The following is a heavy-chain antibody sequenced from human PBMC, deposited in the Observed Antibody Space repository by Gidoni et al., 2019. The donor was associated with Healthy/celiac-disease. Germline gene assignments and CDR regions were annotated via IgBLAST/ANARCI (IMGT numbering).Heavy chain of an antibody. J-gene: IGHJ4*02. CDR1: GGSISSSSYY. Sequence: QLQLQESDPGLVKPSETLSLTCTVSGGSISSSSYYWGWIRQPPGKGLEWIGSIYYSGSTYYNPSLKSRVTISVDTSKNQFSLKLSSVTAADTAVYYCARVSQAGSIDYWGQGTRVTVSS. CDR2: IYYSGST. V-gene: IGHV4-39*07. CDR3: ARVSQAGSIDY. D-gene: IGHD6-19*01.